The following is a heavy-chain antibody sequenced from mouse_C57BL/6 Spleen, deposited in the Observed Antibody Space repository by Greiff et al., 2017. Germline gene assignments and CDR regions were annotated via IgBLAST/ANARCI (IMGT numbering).Heavy chain of an antibody. CDR2: IYPGSGNT. D-gene: IGHD1-1*01. CDR3: ARDGLYGSSPFAY. J-gene: IGHJ3*01. V-gene: IGHV1-76*01. Sequence: QVQLKQSGAELVRPGASVKLSCKASGYTFTDYYINWVKQRPGQGLEWIARIYPGSGNTYYNEKFKGKATLTAEKSSSTAYMQLSSLTSEDSAVYFCARDGLYGSSPFAYWGQGTLVTVSA. CDR1: GYTFTDYY.